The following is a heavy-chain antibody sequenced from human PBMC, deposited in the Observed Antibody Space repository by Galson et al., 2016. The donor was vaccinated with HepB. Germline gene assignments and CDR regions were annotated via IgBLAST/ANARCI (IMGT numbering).Heavy chain of an antibody. D-gene: IGHD5-24*01. V-gene: IGHV4-61*01. J-gene: IGHJ5*02. CDR1: GASVSIDSFY. Sequence: LSLTCSVSGASVSIDSFYRNWIRQPPGKELEWIGSVFYIGSTNYNPALKNRVTISVDTSKNQFSLKLNSVTAADTAVYYCARGKYQMRDNWFDPWGQGTRVTVSS. CDR3: ARGKYQMRDNWFDP. CDR2: VFYIGST.